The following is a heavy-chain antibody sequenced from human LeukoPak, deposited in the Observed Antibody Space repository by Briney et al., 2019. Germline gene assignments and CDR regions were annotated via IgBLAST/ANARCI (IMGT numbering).Heavy chain of an antibody. J-gene: IGHJ5*02. V-gene: IGHV5-51*01. D-gene: IGHD1-1*01. Sequence: RGESLKISCKGSGYSFTSYWIGWVRQMPGKGLEWMGIIYPGDSDTRYSPSFQGQVTISADKSISTAYLQWSSLKASDTAMYYCARREVERRREGWFDPWGQGTLVTVSS. CDR2: IYPGDSDT. CDR1: GYSFTSYW. CDR3: ARREVERRREGWFDP.